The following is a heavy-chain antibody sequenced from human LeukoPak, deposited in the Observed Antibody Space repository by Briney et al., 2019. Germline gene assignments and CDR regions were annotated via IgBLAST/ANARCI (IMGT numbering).Heavy chain of an antibody. J-gene: IGHJ6*04. V-gene: IGHV3-30*03. CDR1: RFTFIIYG. CDR2: ISYLGSNK. Sequence: GWALRLSWASTRFTFIIYGMHWVRQAPGNGLEGVAVISYLGSNKYYADFVKGRFTISRDNSTNTLYLQMNRLRAEDTAVYYCATLAAYCSGGSCSRPYYYYGMDVWGKGTTVTVSS. CDR3: ATLAAYCSGGSCSRPYYYYGMDV. D-gene: IGHD2-15*01.